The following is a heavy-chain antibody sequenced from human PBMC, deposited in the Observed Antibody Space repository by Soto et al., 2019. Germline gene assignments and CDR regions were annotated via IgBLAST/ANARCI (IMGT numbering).Heavy chain of an antibody. V-gene: IGHV1-2*02. CDR1: GYPFSDNQ. J-gene: IGHJ5*02. CDR2: INPKSDDT. D-gene: IGHD4-4*01. Sequence: GASVKVSCKASGYPFSDNQIHWLRRAPGQGLEWMGRINPKSDDTNYAQKFQGRVTMPRDTSIDTAYLELTGLTSDDTATYYCARKHSLDYIRWGLDPWGQGTLVTVSS. CDR3: ARKHSLDYIRWGLDP.